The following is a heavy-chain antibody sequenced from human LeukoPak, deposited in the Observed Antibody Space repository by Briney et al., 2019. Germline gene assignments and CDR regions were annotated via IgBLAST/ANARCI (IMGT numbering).Heavy chain of an antibody. V-gene: IGHV3-23*01. CDR1: GFTFSSNP. CDR3: ATTKQARRYFDY. CDR2: INPSGGNT. J-gene: IGHJ4*02. D-gene: IGHD1-1*01. Sequence: GGSLRLSCAGSGFTFSSNPLSWVRQAPGKGLEWVSAINPSGGNTYYADSVRGRFTISRDNSKDTLYLQMNTLRAEDTAVYYCATTKQARRYFDYWGQGTLVTVSS.